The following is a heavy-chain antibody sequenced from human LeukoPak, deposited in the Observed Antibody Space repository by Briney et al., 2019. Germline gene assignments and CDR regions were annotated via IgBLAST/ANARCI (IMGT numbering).Heavy chain of an antibody. CDR1: GFTLSSSA. J-gene: IGHJ4*02. D-gene: IGHD7-27*01. CDR2: MNGGNDGT. CDR3: AKDFWGSSFGY. Sequence: GGSLRLSCAASGFTLSSSAMAWVRQAPGKGLEWVSAMNGGNDGTHYADSVKGRFTISRDNSKNTLYLQMNSLRAEDTALYYCAKDFWGSSFGYWGQGTLVTVSS. V-gene: IGHV3-23*01.